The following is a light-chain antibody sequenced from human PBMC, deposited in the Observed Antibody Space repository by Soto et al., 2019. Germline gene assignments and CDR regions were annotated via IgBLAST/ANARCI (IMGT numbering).Light chain of an antibody. Sequence: DIVMTQAPDSLAVSLAERATINCKSSQSVLYSSNNKNYLAWYQQKPGHPPKLLIYWASTRESGVPDRFSGSGSGTDFTLTISSLQAEDVAVYYCQQYYSAPRTLGQGTKVDI. CDR2: WAS. CDR3: QQYYSAPRT. V-gene: IGKV4-1*01. J-gene: IGKJ1*01. CDR1: QSVLYSSNNKNY.